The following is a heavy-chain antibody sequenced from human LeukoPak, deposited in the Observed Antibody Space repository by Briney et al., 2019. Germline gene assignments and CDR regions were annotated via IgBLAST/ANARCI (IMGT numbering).Heavy chain of an antibody. J-gene: IGHJ4*02. CDR1: GGSVSSGSYY. D-gene: IGHD5-18*01. CDR3: ARVNSYGPSAYFDY. V-gene: IGHV4-61*01. Sequence: SETLSLTCTVSGGSVSSGSYYWSWIRQPPGKGLEWIGYIYYSGSTNYNPSLKSRVTISVDTSKNQFSLKLSSVTAADTAVYYCARVNSYGPSAYFDYWGQGTLVTVSS. CDR2: IYYSGST.